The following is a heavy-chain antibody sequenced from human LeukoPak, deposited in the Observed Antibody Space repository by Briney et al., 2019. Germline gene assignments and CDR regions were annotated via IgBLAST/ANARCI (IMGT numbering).Heavy chain of an antibody. CDR2: IKQDGREK. J-gene: IGHJ4*02. Sequence: PGGSLRLSCAASGFTFSSYWMSWVRQAPGKGLEWVANIKQDGREKYYVDSVKGRFTLSRHNAKNSLYLQMNSLRAEDTGVYYCARGFQYEAYWGQGTLVTVSS. CDR1: GFTFSSYW. D-gene: IGHD2-2*01. CDR3: ARGFQYEAY. V-gene: IGHV3-7*01.